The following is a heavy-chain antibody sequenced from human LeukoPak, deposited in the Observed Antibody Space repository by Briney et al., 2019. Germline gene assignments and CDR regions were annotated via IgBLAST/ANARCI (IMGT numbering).Heavy chain of an antibody. Sequence: SETLSLTCTVSGGSISSYYWSWIRQPPGKGLEWIGYIYYSGSTYYNPSLKSRVTISVDTSKNQFSLKLSSVTAADTAVYYCARDRPYNYYGSGSIDYWGQGTLVTVSS. J-gene: IGHJ4*02. CDR1: GGSISSYY. CDR2: IYYSGST. CDR3: ARDRPYNYYGSGSIDY. V-gene: IGHV4-59*12. D-gene: IGHD3-10*01.